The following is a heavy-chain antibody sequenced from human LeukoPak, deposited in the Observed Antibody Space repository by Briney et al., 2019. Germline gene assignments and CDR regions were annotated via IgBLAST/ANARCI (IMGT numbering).Heavy chain of an antibody. CDR1: GFTVSSNY. CDR2: IYSGGST. CDR3: ARVLGSGSYLYFDY. D-gene: IGHD1-26*01. V-gene: IGHV3-53*04. J-gene: IGHJ4*02. Sequence: PGGSLRLSCAASGFTVSSNYMSWVRQAPGKRLEWVSVIYSGGSTYYADSVKGRFTISRHNSKNTLYLQMNSLRAEDTAVYYCARVLGSGSYLYFDYWGQGTLVTVSS.